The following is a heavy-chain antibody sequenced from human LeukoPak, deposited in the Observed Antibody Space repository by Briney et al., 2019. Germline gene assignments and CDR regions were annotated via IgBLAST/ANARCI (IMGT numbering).Heavy chain of an antibody. CDR1: GYTFTGYY. Sequence: ASAKVSCKASGYTFTGYYMHWVRQAPGQGLEWMGWINPNSGGTNYAQKFRGRVTMTRDTSISTAYMELSRLRSDDTAVYYCARVRYDSSGYYSLFDYWGQGTLVTVSS. V-gene: IGHV1-2*02. D-gene: IGHD3-22*01. CDR2: INPNSGGT. CDR3: ARVRYDSSGYYSLFDY. J-gene: IGHJ4*02.